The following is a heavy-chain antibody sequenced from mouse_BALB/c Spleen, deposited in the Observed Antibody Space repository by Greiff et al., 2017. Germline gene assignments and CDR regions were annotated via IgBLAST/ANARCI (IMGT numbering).Heavy chain of an antibody. Sequence: EVQRVESGPSLVKPSQTLSLTCSVTGDSITSGYWNWIRKFPGNKLEYMGYISYSGSTYYNPSLKSRISITRYTSKNQYYLQLNSVTTEDTATYYCARYSDYYGSSYYFDYWGQGTTLTVSS. CDR1: GDSITSGY. D-gene: IGHD1-1*01. V-gene: IGHV3-8*02. J-gene: IGHJ2*01. CDR2: ISYSGST. CDR3: ARYSDYYGSSYYFDY.